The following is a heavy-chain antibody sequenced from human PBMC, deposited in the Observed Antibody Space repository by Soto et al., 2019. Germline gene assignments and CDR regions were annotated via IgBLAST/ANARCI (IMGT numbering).Heavy chain of an antibody. V-gene: IGHV1-69*01. CDR2: IIPIFGTA. J-gene: IGHJ4*02. Sequence: QVXLVQSGAEVKXPGSSVKVSCKASGGTXXXYSINWVRQAXRQGLEWMGEIIPIFGTANYAQKFQGRVTITADESTSTAYMELSSLRSEDTAVYYCARDGGRHSGGIDYWGQGTLVTVSS. CDR3: ARDGGRHSGGIDY. CDR1: GGTXXXYS. D-gene: IGHD1-26*01.